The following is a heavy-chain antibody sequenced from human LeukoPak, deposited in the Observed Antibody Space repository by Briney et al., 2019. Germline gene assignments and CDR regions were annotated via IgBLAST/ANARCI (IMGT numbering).Heavy chain of an antibody. V-gene: IGHV3-53*01. D-gene: IGHD3-22*01. CDR3: AKYTHSSGFDY. CDR2: IYSGGST. J-gene: IGHJ4*02. Sequence: GGSLRLSCAASGFTFSSYVMSWVRQAPGKGLEWVSVIYSGGSTYYADSVKGRFTFSRDNSKNTLYLQMNSLRAEDTAVYYCAKYTHSSGFDYWGQGTLVTVSS. CDR1: GFTFSSYV.